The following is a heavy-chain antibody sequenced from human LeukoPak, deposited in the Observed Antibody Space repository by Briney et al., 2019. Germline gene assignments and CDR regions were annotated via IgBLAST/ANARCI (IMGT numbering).Heavy chain of an antibody. CDR3: ARPRAYGSGSRGSFDY. V-gene: IGHV3-7*01. CDR2: IKQDGSEK. Sequence: QPGGSLRLSCAASGFTFSTYWMSWVRQAPGKGLEWVANIKQDGSEKYYVDSVKGRFTISRDNAKNSLYLQMNSLRAEDTAVYYCARPRAYGSGSRGSFDYWGQGTLVTVSS. J-gene: IGHJ4*02. D-gene: IGHD3-10*01. CDR1: GFTFSTYW.